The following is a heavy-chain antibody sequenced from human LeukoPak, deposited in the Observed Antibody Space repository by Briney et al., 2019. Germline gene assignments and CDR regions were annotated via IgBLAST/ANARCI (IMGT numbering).Heavy chain of an antibody. CDR2: ISGSGGSA. CDR3: AKTNVVTAMTYVDY. J-gene: IGHJ4*02. CDR1: GFTFSSYA. V-gene: IGHV3-23*01. Sequence: GGSLRLSCAASGFTFSSYAMSWVRQAPGKGLEWVSAISGSGGSAYYADSVKGRFTISRDNSKNTLYLQMNSLRAEDTAVYYCAKTNVVTAMTYVDYWGQGTLVTVSS. D-gene: IGHD2-21*02.